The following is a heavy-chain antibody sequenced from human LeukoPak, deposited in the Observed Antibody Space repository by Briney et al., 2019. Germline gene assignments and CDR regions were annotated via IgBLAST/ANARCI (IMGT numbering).Heavy chain of an antibody. J-gene: IGHJ4*02. D-gene: IGHD3-22*01. CDR1: GFTFSDYY. Sequence: GGSLRLSCAASGFTFSDYYMSWIRQAPGKGLEWVSYISSSGSTIYHADSVKGRFTISRDNAKNSLYLQMNGLRAEDTAVYYCARGHARRGRGYYDSSGALDYWGQGTLVTVSS. CDR3: ARGHARRGRGYYDSSGALDY. V-gene: IGHV3-11*01. CDR2: ISSSGSTI.